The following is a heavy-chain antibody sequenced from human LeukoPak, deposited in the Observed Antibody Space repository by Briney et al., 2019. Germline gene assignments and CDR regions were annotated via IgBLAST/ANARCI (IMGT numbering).Heavy chain of an antibody. Sequence: PSETLSLTCAVSGYSMNSGYYWGWIRQTPGKGLEWIGSMYHSGTTFYNPSLKSRVTTSIDTSKNHLSLRLGSVTAADTAVYYCARLDNSAWDFDYWGQGTLVTVSS. D-gene: IGHD6-19*01. CDR2: MYHSGTT. CDR3: ARLDNSAWDFDY. V-gene: IGHV4-38-2*01. CDR1: GYSMNSGYY. J-gene: IGHJ4*02.